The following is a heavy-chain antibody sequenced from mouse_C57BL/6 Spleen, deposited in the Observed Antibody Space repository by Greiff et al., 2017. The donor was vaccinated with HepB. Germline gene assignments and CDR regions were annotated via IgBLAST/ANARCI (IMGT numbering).Heavy chain of an antibody. D-gene: IGHD2-2*01. J-gene: IGHJ4*01. Sequence: EVKVVESGEGLVKPGGSLKLSCAASGFTFSSYAMSWVRQTPEKRLEWVAYISSGGDYIYYADTVKGRFTISRDNARNTLYLQMSSLKSEDTAMYYCTRDRSGYDPLGYAMDYWGQGTSVTVSS. V-gene: IGHV5-9-1*02. CDR1: GFTFSSYA. CDR3: TRDRSGYDPLGYAMDY. CDR2: ISSGGDYI.